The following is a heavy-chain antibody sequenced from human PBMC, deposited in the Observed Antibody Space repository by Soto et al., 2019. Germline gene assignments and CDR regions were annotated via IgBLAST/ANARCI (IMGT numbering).Heavy chain of an antibody. CDR1: GYTFLSYG. V-gene: IGHV1-18*01. Sequence: QVKLEQSGGEVKKPGASVKVYCKASGYTFLSYGITWVRQAPGQGLEWMGWVRGDNGHTKYALKFQGRVTMTRDISTATAYLALRHLGSDDTAVYYFARLVGPTSSQNSFAPWGQGTLVTVSS. J-gene: IGHJ5*02. CDR3: ARLVGPTSSQNSFAP. CDR2: VRGDNGHT. D-gene: IGHD1-26*01.